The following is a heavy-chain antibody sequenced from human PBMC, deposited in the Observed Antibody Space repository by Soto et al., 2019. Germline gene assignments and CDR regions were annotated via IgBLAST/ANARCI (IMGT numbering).Heavy chain of an antibody. CDR2: IYYSGST. V-gene: IGHV4-31*03. D-gene: IGHD6-19*01. Sequence: TLSLTCTVSGGSISSGGYYWSWIRQHPGKGLEWIGYIYYSGSTYYNPSLKSRVTISVDTSKNQFSLKLSSVTAADTAVYYCARDRPYSSGPRHYYYGMDVWGQGTTVTVSS. J-gene: IGHJ6*02. CDR1: GGSISSGGYY. CDR3: ARDRPYSSGPRHYYYGMDV.